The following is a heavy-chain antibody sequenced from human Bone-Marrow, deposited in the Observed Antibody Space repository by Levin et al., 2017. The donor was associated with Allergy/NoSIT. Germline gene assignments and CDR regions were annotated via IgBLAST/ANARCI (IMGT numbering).Heavy chain of an antibody. Sequence: SCTVSNGSISSSDYYFGWIRRPPGRGLQWIATVSDSGTTYYNPSLKSRVTVSVDTSENPVSLRVRSVTAADTALYYCAGMRRGHYDAFDVWGQGTKVTVSS. CDR3: AGMRRGHYDAFDV. CDR1: NGSISSSDYY. CDR2: VSDSGTT. J-gene: IGHJ3*01. V-gene: IGHV4-39*01. D-gene: IGHD3-22*01.